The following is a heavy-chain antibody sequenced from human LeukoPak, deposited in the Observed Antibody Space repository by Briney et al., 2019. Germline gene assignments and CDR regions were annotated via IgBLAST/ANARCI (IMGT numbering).Heavy chain of an antibody. CDR3: ARWLLFGYGGLYNWFDP. D-gene: IGHD4-23*01. J-gene: IGHJ5*02. CDR1: GGSISSYY. V-gene: IGHV4-4*07. Sequence: SETLSLTCTVSGGSISSYYWSWIRQPAGKGLEWIGRIYTSGSTNYNPSLKSRVTMSVDTSKNQFSLKLSSVTAADTAVYYCARWLLFGYGGLYNWFDPWGQGTLVTVSS. CDR2: IYTSGST.